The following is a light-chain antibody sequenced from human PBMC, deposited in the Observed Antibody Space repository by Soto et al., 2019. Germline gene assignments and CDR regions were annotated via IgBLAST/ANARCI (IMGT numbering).Light chain of an antibody. CDR1: QSISNY. CDR3: QQSYSTLRT. Sequence: DIQMTQSPSSLSASVGDRVTITCRASQSISNYLNWYQQKPGKAPNLLIYAASSLQSGVPARFRGSGSGTDFTLTISSLQPEDFATYYCQQSYSTLRTFGQGTKVDIK. CDR2: AAS. V-gene: IGKV1-39*01. J-gene: IGKJ1*01.